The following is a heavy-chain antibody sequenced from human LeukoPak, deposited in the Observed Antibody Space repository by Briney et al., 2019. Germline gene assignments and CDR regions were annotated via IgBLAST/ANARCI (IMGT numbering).Heavy chain of an antibody. CDR2: IYSFGST. V-gene: IGHV4-59*11. Sequence: SETLSLTCTVSGDSISTHYWSWIRQPPGKGLEWIGYIYSFGSTNYNPSLKSRVTMSVDTSKNQFSLKLSSVTAADTAVYYCARDMTTGGDFDYWGQGTLVTVSS. D-gene: IGHD4-11*01. CDR3: ARDMTTGGDFDY. J-gene: IGHJ4*02. CDR1: GDSISTHY.